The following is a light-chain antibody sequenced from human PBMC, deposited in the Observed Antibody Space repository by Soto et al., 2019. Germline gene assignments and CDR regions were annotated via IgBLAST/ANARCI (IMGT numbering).Light chain of an antibody. J-gene: IGKJ4*01. CDR1: QGINSW. CDR3: QQVNSFPLT. CDR2: AAS. Sequence: DIQMTQSPSFVSASVGDRVTITCRASQGINSWLAWYQHKPGKAPKVLIFAASSLQSGVPSRFSGSGSGTDFTLTISNLQPEDFATYFCQQVNSFPLTFGGGTKVEI. V-gene: IGKV1-12*01.